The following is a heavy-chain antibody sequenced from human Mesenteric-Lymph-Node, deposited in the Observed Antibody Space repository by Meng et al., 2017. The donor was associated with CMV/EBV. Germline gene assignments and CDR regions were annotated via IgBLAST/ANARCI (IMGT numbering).Heavy chain of an antibody. Sequence: SGYYWSWIRQPPGKGLEWIGEINHSGSTNYNPSLKSRVTISVDTSKNQFSLKLSSVTAADTAVYYCARGRGFFYGSGSYLAPGFDYWGQGTLVTVSS. CDR2: INHSGST. D-gene: IGHD3-10*01. CDR1: SGYY. V-gene: IGHV4-34*01. CDR3: ARGRGFFYGSGSYLAPGFDY. J-gene: IGHJ4*02.